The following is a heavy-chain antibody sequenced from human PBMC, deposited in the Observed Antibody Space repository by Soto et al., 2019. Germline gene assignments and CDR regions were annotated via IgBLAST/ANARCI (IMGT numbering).Heavy chain of an antibody. CDR2: IYYSGST. CDR1: VGSIRSYY. CDR3: ARARPRAHWFDH. Sequence: PSETLSLTCTVSVGSIRSYYWSWIRQSPGKGLEWIGYIYYSGSTNYNPSLKSRVTISVDTSKNQFSLKLSSVTAADTAVYYCARARPRAHWFDHWGQGTLVT. J-gene: IGHJ5*02. V-gene: IGHV4-59*01.